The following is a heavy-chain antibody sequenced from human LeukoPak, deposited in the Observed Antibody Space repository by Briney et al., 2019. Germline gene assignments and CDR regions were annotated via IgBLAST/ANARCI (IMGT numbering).Heavy chain of an antibody. CDR2: INHSGST. D-gene: IGHD5-18*01. CDR3: ARGDSYGLSDY. Sequence: SETLSLTCAVYGGSFSGYYWSWIRQPPGKGLEWIGEINHSGSTNYNPSLKSRVTISVDTPKNQFSLKLSSVTAADTAVYYCARGDSYGLSDYWGQGTLVTVSS. V-gene: IGHV4-34*01. CDR1: GGSFSGYY. J-gene: IGHJ4*02.